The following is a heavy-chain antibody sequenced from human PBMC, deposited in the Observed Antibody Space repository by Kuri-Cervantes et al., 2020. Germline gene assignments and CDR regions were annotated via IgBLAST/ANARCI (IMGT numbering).Heavy chain of an antibody. CDR1: GFTVSSNY. CDR2: IYSGGST. CDR3: TRDYCSSTSCYGAPVYY. Sequence: GESLKISCAASGFTVSSNYMSWVRQAPGKGLEWVSVIYSGGSTYYADSVKGRFTISRDNSKNTLYLQMNSLRAEDTAVYYCTRDYCSSTSCYGAPVYYWGQGTLVTVSS. V-gene: IGHV3-53*01. D-gene: IGHD2-2*01. J-gene: IGHJ4*02.